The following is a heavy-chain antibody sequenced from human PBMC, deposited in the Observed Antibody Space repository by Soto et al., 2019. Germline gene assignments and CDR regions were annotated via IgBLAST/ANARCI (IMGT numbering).Heavy chain of an antibody. CDR1: GFTFNDYY. V-gene: IGHV3-11*01. Sequence: PGGSLRLSCAASGFTFNDYYMNWIRQAPGKGLEWVSYISSSGSIIDYADSVKGRFTIPRDSARNSLYLQMNSLRVEDTAVYYCAREPYSSSRVYGMDVWGQGTTVTVSS. D-gene: IGHD6-13*01. CDR3: AREPYSSSRVYGMDV. J-gene: IGHJ6*02. CDR2: ISSSGSII.